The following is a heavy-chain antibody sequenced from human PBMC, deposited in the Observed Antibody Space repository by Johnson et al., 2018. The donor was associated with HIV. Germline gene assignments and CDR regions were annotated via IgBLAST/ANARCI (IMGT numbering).Heavy chain of an antibody. D-gene: IGHD3-10*01. J-gene: IGHJ3*02. Sequence: MQLVESGGGVVQPGRSLRLSCAASGFTFDDYGMTWVRQAPGKGLEWVSGINWNGGSTGYADSVKGRFTISRDNAKNSLYLQMNSLRAEDTALYYCARDFVAFGECTAFDIWGQGTMVAVSS. CDR2: INWNGGST. CDR3: ARDFVAFGECTAFDI. V-gene: IGHV3-20*04. CDR1: GFTFDDYG.